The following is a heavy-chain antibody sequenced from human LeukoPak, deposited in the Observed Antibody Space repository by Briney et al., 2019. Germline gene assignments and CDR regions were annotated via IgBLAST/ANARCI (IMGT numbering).Heavy chain of an antibody. D-gene: IGHD2-21*02. Sequence: TGGSLRLSCAASGFSFPTYGMHWVRQAPGKGLEWVALISSDASVHYYLDSVKDRFTVSRDNSKNTLYLQMNSLRAEDTAVYYCHIVVVTAIPPYYYYGMDVWGQGTTVTVSS. CDR3: HIVVVTAIPPYYYYGMDV. J-gene: IGHJ6*02. CDR2: ISSDASVH. CDR1: GFSFPTYG. V-gene: IGHV3-33*08.